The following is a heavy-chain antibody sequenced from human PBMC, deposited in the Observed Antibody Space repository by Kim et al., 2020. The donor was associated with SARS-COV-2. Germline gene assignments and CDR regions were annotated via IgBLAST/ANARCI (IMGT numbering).Heavy chain of an antibody. CDR2: IYPGDSDT. V-gene: IGHV5-51*01. CDR3: ARVFPYCSGGSCYSRWLDP. CDR1: GYSFTSYW. D-gene: IGHD2-15*01. J-gene: IGHJ5*02. Sequence: GESLKISCKGSGYSFTSYWIGWVRQMPGKGLEWMGIIYPGDSDTRYSPSFQGQVTISADKSISTAYLQWSSLMASDTAMYYCARVFPYCSGGSCYSRWLDPWGQGTLVTVSS.